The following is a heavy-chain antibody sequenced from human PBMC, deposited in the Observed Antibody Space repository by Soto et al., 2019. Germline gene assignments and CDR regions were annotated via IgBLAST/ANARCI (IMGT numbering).Heavy chain of an antibody. CDR3: ARHLVGSTRGNFDY. CDR1: GYTFNNYW. D-gene: IGHD2-2*01. Sequence: PGESLKISCQASGYTFNNYWIAWVRQMPGKGLEYVGIIYPGDSDTRYSPPLQGQVTISADTSISTAYLQWSSLKASDSGMYFCARHLVGSTRGNFDYWGQGTLVTVSS. J-gene: IGHJ4*01. CDR2: IYPGDSDT. V-gene: IGHV5-51*01.